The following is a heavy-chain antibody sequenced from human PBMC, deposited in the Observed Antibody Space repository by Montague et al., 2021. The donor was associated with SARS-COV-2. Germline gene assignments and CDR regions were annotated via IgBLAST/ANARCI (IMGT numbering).Heavy chain of an antibody. V-gene: IGHV4-59*01. CDR3: AREYRIELWQTNWYFGL. J-gene: IGHJ2*01. CDR2: IYHSGNT. CDR1: GGSISGYY. D-gene: IGHD5-18*01. Sequence: SETLSLTCTVSGGSISGYYWSWIRQPPGKGLEWIGYIYHSGNTKYNPSLKIRVSISAVTSRNQFSLWLSSVTAADTAVYYCAREYRIELWQTNWYFGLWGRGTLVTVSS.